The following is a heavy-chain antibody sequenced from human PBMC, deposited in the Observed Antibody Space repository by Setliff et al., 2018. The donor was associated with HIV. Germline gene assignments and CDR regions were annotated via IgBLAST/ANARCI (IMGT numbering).Heavy chain of an antibody. CDR2: MYTSGGGA. Sequence: ASVKVSCKTSGYSFTTYYIHWMRQAPGQGLEWVGLMYTSGGGAKYAQKFQGRVTMTRDTSTRTVYMELSSLRSEDTAMYYCARDHPGIAYWGQGTMVTVSS. J-gene: IGHJ4*02. V-gene: IGHV1-46*01. CDR3: ARDHPGIAY. CDR1: GYSFTTYY.